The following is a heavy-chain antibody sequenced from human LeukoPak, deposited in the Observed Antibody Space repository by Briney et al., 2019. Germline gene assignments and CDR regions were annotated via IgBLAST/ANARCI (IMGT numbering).Heavy chain of an antibody. CDR3: ARGGYDILTGYYYFDY. J-gene: IGHJ4*02. CDR2: LNPNSGNT. Sequence: ASVKISCKASGYTFTCYDINWVRQAPEQGLEWMEWLNPNSGNTGYAQKFQGRVTMTRNTSISTAYMELSSLRSEDTAVYYCARGGYDILTGYYYFDYWGQGTLVTVSS. V-gene: IGHV1-8*01. CDR1: GYTFTCYD. D-gene: IGHD3-9*01.